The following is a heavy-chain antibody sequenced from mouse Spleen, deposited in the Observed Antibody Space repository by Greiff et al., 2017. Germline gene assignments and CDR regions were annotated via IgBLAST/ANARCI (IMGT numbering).Heavy chain of an antibody. V-gene: IGHV2-9-1*01. CDR1: GFSLTSYA. D-gene: IGHD1-1*01. J-gene: IGHJ2*01. Sequence: VQLQESGPGLVAPSQSLSITCTVSGFSLTSYAISWVRQPPGKGLEWLGVIWTGGGTNYNSALESRLSISKDNSKSQVFLKMNSLQTDDTARYYCARNVYYYGSSYYFDYWGQGTTLTVSS. CDR2: IWTGGGT. CDR3: ARNVYYYGSSYYFDY.